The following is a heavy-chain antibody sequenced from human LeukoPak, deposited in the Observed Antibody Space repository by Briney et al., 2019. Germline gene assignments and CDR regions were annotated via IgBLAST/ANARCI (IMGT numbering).Heavy chain of an antibody. D-gene: IGHD3-9*01. CDR2: INTNTGNP. V-gene: IGHV7-4-1*02. J-gene: IGHJ6*02. Sequence: ASVKVSCKASGYTFTSYAMNWVRQAPGQGLEWMGWINTNTGNPTYAQGFTGRFVFSLDTSVSTAYLQISSLRAEDTAVYYCARHLTGLDHYYYYGMDVWGQGTTVTVSS. CDR1: GYTFTSYA. CDR3: ARHLTGLDHYYYYGMDV.